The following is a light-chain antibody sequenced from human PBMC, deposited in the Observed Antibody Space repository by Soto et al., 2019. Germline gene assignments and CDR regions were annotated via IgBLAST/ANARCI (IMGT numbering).Light chain of an antibody. J-gene: IGKJ5*01. CDR2: GAS. Sequence: EIVMTQSPATLSVSPGERPTLSCRASQSVSSNLAWYQQKPGQAPRILIYGASTRATGIPARFSGGGSGTEFTLTISSLHSEYFAVYYCQQYKNWPLLGQGTRLEIK. CDR3: QQYKNWPL. CDR1: QSVSSN. V-gene: IGKV3-15*01.